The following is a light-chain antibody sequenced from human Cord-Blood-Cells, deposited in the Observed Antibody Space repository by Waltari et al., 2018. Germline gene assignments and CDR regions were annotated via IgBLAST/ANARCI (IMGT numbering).Light chain of an antibody. CDR3: QVWDSSSDHVV. CDR1: NIGSKK. Sequence: SYVLTQPPSVSVAPGKTARITCGGNNIGSKKVLWYQQKPGQAPVLVVYDDNDRSSGIPERFSGSNSGNTATLTISRVEAGDEADYYCQVWDSSSDHVVFGGGTKLTVL. V-gene: IGLV3-21*03. J-gene: IGLJ2*01. CDR2: DDN.